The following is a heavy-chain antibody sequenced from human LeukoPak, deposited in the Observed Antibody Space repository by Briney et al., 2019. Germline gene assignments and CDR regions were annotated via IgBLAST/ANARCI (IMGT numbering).Heavy chain of an antibody. CDR1: GFSRNTRGVG. J-gene: IGHJ4*02. CDR3: AHRKNYYDSSVFDN. CDR2: IYWDDDS. Sequence: SGPTLSHTTRALTLTFTFSGFSRNTRGVGGGWIRQPPVRALEWPALIYWDDDSRYSPSLNSRLTITKDTSKNQVVLTMTNMDPVDTATYFCAHRKNYYDSSVFDNWGQGTLVTVSS. V-gene: IGHV2-5*02. D-gene: IGHD3-22*01.